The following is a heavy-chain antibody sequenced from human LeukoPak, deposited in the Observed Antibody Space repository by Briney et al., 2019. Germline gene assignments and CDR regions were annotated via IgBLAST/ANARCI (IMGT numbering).Heavy chain of an antibody. CDR3: ARVDTAMVIKTDY. Sequence: ASVKVSCKASEYTFTGYYMHWVRQAPGQGLEWMGWINPDSGATNYAQNFQGRVTMTRDTSISTAYMELSSLRSDDTAVYYCARVDTAMVIKTDYWGQGTLVTVSS. D-gene: IGHD5-18*01. CDR2: INPDSGAT. J-gene: IGHJ4*02. V-gene: IGHV1-2*02. CDR1: EYTFTGYY.